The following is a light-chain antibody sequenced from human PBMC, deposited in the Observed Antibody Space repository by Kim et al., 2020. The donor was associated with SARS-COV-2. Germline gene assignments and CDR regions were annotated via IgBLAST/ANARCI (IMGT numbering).Light chain of an antibody. CDR1: QDIRND. J-gene: IGKJ5*01. V-gene: IGKV1-17*01. CDR3: LQHSTYPIT. CDR2: GAS. Sequence: VSVGDRVTITCRASQDIRNDLGWYQQNPGRAPKRLIYGASSLQSGVPSRFSGSGSGTEFTLTISSVQPEDFATYFCLQHSTYPITCGQGTRLEIK.